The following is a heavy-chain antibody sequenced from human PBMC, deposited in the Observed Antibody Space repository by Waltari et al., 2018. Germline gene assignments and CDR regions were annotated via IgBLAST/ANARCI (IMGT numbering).Heavy chain of an antibody. J-gene: IGHJ4*02. V-gene: IGHV3-23*04. CDR3: ARGLGELLPFDF. D-gene: IGHD3-10*01. CDR2: TTDSGVTT. CDR1: GFTINNTA. Sequence: EVQLVESGGGLVQPGESLRLSCAASGFTINNTAISWVRQAPGKGLEWVSSTTDSGVTTYYADFVKGRSIISTDNSRNTVYLEMNTVRVEDTALYFCARGLGELLPFDFWGQGTMVTVSS.